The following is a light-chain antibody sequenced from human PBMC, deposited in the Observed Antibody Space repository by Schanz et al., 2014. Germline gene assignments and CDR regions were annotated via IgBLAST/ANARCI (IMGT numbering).Light chain of an antibody. CDR3: QQYKNWYT. V-gene: IGKV3D-20*02. CDR1: QSFDSNY. Sequence: EIVLTQSPATLSLSPGERVTLSCGASQSFDSNYLAWFQQKPGQAPRLLIYDAFDRATGIPARFSGSGSGTDFTLTISSLEPEDFAVYYCQQYKNWYTFGQGTKLEIK. CDR2: DAF. J-gene: IGKJ2*01.